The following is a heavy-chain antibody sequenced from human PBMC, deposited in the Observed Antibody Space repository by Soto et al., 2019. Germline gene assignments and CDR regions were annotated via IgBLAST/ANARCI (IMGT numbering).Heavy chain of an antibody. CDR1: GFTFSSYG. CDR3: ARAVAVDRDYYYYFGMDV. D-gene: IGHD6-19*01. J-gene: IGHJ6*02. Sequence: PGGSLRLSCAASGFTFSSYGMHWVRQAPGKGLEWVAVIWYDGSNKYYADSVKGRFTISRDNSKNTLYLQMNSLRAEDTAVYYCARAVAVDRDYYYYFGMDVWGQGTTVTVSS. CDR2: IWYDGSNK. V-gene: IGHV3-33*01.